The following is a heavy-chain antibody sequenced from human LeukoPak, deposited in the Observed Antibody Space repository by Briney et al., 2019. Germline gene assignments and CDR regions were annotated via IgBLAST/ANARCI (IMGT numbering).Heavy chain of an antibody. CDR1: GDSISSYF. V-gene: IGHV4-4*07. CDR3: ATGVWPHYYYCMDV. D-gene: IGHD7-27*01. J-gene: IGHJ6*03. CDR2: MDTSGGT. Sequence: NPSETLSLTCNVSGDSISSYFWNWIRQPAGEGLEWIGRMDTSGGTNYNPSLKSRVSMSLDTSKNEFSLNLTSVTDADTAVYYCATGVWPHYYYCMDVWGKGTTVTISS.